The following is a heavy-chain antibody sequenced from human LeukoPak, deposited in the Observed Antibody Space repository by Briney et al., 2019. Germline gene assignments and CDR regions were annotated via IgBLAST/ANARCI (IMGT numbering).Heavy chain of an antibody. CDR2: IIVGTGAT. CDR3: AADLSDPRRGASYLDS. CDR1: GITSTNFA. D-gene: IGHD1-1*01. V-gene: IGHV1-58*01. J-gene: IGHJ4*02. Sequence: GASVKVPCKASGITSTNFAVQWVRQARGQRLEWIGWIIVGTGATKCAQDFQHRVTITRDMSTRTLYMELTSLRSEDTAVYYCAADLSDPRRGASYLDSWGQGTQVTVSS.